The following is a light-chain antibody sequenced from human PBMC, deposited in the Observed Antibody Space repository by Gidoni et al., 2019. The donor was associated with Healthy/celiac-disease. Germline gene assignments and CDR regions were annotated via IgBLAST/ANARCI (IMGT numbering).Light chain of an antibody. V-gene: IGKV1-39*01. CDR3: QQSYSIPQT. J-gene: IGKJ2*01. Sequence: QITQSPSSLSASVGDRVTITCRASQSISSYLNWYQQKQGRAPKLLIYGASSLQSGVPSRFSGSGSGTDFTLTISSLQPEDFAIYYCQQSYSIPQTFGQGTELEIK. CDR1: QSISSY. CDR2: GAS.